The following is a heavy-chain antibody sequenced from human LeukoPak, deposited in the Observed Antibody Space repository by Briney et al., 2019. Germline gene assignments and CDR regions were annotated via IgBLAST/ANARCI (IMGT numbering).Heavy chain of an antibody. V-gene: IGHV3-74*01. CDR3: VRDMGYYDKV. CDR1: GFTFSTSW. CDR2: INTDGNTR. D-gene: IGHD3-22*01. J-gene: IGHJ4*02. Sequence: GGSLRLSCATSGFTFSTSWMHWVRQAPGKGLVWASRINTDGNTRNYADSVKGRFTISRDNAKNTLYLQMNSLRAEDTAVYYCVRDMGYYDKVWGQGTLVTVSS.